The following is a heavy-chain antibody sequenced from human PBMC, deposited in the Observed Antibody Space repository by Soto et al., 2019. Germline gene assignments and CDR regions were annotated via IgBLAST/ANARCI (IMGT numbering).Heavy chain of an antibody. CDR3: ARRYCSGGSCYWFDP. CDR1: GGSISSYY. V-gene: IGHV4-59*08. CDR2: IYYSGST. Sequence: ETLSLTCTVSGGSISSYYWSWIRQPPGKGLEWIGYIYYSGSTNYNPSLKSRVTISVDTSKNQFSLKLSSVTAADTAVYYCARRYCSGGSCYWFDPWGQGTLVTVSS. J-gene: IGHJ5*02. D-gene: IGHD2-15*01.